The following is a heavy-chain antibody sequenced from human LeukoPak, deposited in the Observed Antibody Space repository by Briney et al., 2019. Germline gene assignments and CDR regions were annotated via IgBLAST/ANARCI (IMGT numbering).Heavy chain of an antibody. J-gene: IGHJ4*02. D-gene: IGHD6-6*01. CDR3: ARVHEGSSSSY. Sequence: GASVKLSCKASGYTFTGYYMHWVREAPAQGLEWMGWINPNSGGTNYAQKFQGRVTMTRDTSISTAYMELSRLRSDDTAVYYCARVHEGSSSSYWGQGTLVTVSS. CDR1: GYTFTGYY. CDR2: INPNSGGT. V-gene: IGHV1-2*02.